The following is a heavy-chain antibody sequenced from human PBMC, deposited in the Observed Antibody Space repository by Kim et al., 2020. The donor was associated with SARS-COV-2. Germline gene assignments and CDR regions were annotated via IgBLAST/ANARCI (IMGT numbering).Heavy chain of an antibody. V-gene: IGHV1-46*01. J-gene: IGHJ4*02. Sequence: ASVKVSCKASGYTFTSYYMHWVRQAPGQGLEWMGIINPSGGSTSYAQKFQGRVTMTRDTSTSTVYMELSSLRSEDTAVYYCARDIPSPYDILTGSGDYWGQGTLVTVSS. D-gene: IGHD3-9*01. CDR2: INPSGGST. CDR1: GYTFTSYY. CDR3: ARDIPSPYDILTGSGDY.